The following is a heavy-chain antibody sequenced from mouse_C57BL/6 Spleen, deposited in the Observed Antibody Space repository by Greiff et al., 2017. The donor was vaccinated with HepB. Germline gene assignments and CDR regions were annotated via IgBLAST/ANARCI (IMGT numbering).Heavy chain of an antibody. Sequence: QVQLKESGAELARPGASVKLSCKASGYTFTSYGISWVKQRTGQGLEGIGEIYPRSGNTYYNEKFKGKATLTADKSSSKAYMELRSLTSEDSAVYFCARYGYDLYYAMDYWGQGTSVTVSS. J-gene: IGHJ4*01. D-gene: IGHD2-2*01. CDR3: ARYGYDLYYAMDY. V-gene: IGHV1-81*01. CDR2: IYPRSGNT. CDR1: GYTFTSYG.